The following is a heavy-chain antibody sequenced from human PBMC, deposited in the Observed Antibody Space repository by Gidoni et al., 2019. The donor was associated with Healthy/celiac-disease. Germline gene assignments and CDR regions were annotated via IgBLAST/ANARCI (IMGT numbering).Heavy chain of an antibody. CDR2: IRSKAYGGTT. J-gene: IGHJ4*02. CDR1: GFTFGDYA. D-gene: IGHD3-16*02. CDR3: TREGDYIWGSYRTFDY. V-gene: IGHV3-49*05. Sequence: EVQLVESGGGLVKPGRSLRLSCTASGFTFGDYAMSWFRQAPGKGLEWVGFIRSKAYGGTTEYAASVKGRFTISRDDSKSIAYLQMNSLKTEDTAVYYCTREGDYIWGSYRTFDYWGQGTLVTVSS.